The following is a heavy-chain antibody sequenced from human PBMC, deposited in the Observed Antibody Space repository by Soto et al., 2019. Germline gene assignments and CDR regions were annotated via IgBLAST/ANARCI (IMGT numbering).Heavy chain of an antibody. J-gene: IGHJ6*02. Sequence: PSETLYLTCTCSGGSIISYYWSWIRQPPGKGLDWIGYIYYSGSTNYNPSLKSRVTISVDTSKNQFSLKLSSVTAADTAVYYCARVSVGDGYKNSAPGYYYGMDVWGQGTTVTVSS. V-gene: IGHV4-59*01. CDR1: GGSIISYY. D-gene: IGHD5-12*01. CDR2: IYYSGST. CDR3: ARVSVGDGYKNSAPGYYYGMDV.